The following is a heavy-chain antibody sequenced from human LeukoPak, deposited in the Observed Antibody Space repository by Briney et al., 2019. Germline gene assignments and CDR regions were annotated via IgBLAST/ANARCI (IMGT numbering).Heavy chain of an antibody. D-gene: IGHD3-3*01. Sequence: PGGSLRLSCAASGSTFDDYGMSWVRQAPGKGLEWVSGINWNGGSTGYADSVKGRFTISRDNAKNSLYLQMNSLRAEDTALYYCARAKITIFGVVIISYYFDYWGQGTLVTVSS. CDR1: GSTFDDYG. CDR3: ARAKITIFGVVIISYYFDY. CDR2: INWNGGST. V-gene: IGHV3-20*04. J-gene: IGHJ4*02.